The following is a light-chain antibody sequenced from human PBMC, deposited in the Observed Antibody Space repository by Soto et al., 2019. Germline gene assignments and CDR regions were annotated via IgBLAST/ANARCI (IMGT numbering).Light chain of an antibody. CDR3: AAWDESPNGRGV. Sequence: QPVLTQPPSASGTPGQRVTISCSGSSSNIGSNTVNWYQQLPGTAPKLLIYSNNQRPSGVPDRFSGSKSGTSASLAISGLPAGDEGGYFWAAWDESPNGRGVFGTGTKVTVL. CDR2: SNN. CDR1: SSNIGSNT. V-gene: IGLV1-44*01. J-gene: IGLJ1*01.